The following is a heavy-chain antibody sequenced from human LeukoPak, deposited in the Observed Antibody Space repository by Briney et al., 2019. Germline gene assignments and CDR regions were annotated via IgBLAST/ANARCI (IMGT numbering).Heavy chain of an antibody. CDR3: VKARGIQLWLPGDY. D-gene: IGHD5-18*01. CDR2: ISSNGGST. Sequence: PGGSLRLSCSASGFTFSRYAMHWVGQAPGKGLEYVSAISSNGGSTYYGDSVKGRFTISRDNSKNTLYLQMSSLRAEDTAVYYCVKARGIQLWLPGDYWGQATLVTVSS. V-gene: IGHV3-64D*09. CDR1: GFTFSRYA. J-gene: IGHJ4*02.